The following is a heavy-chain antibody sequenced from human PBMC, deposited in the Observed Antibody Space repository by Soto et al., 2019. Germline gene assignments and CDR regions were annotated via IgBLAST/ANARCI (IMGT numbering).Heavy chain of an antibody. V-gene: IGHV3-21*01. CDR1: GFTFSSYS. CDR2: ISSSSSYI. J-gene: IGHJ4*02. CDR3: AIDFGYCSGGSCYPFDY. D-gene: IGHD2-15*01. Sequence: GGSLRLSCAASGFTFSSYSMNWVRQAPGKGLEWVSSISSSSSYIYYADSVKGRFTISRDNAKNSLYLQMNSLRAEDTAVYYCAIDFGYCSGGSCYPFDYWGQGTLVTVSS.